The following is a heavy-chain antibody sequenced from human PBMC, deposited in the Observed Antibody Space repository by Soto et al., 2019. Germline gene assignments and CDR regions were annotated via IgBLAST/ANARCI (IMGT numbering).Heavy chain of an antibody. CDR1: GFTFSSYS. V-gene: IGHV3-21*01. J-gene: IGHJ4*02. Sequence: GSLRLSCAASGFTFSSYSMNWVRQAPGKGLEWVSSISSSSSYIYYADSVKGRFTISRDNAKNSLYLQMNSLRAEDTAVYYCATLISMIVPVAPFDYWGQGTLVTVSS. CDR2: ISSSSSYI. D-gene: IGHD3-22*01. CDR3: ATLISMIVPVAPFDY.